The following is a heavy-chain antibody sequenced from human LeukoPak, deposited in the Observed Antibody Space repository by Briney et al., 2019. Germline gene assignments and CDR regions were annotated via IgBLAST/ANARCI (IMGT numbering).Heavy chain of an antibody. CDR2: ISGSGGST. CDR1: GFTFSSYA. D-gene: IGHD2-21*02. J-gene: IGHJ4*02. CDR3: AKDRIVVVTEERAFDY. V-gene: IGHV3-23*01. Sequence: KPGGSLRLSCAASGFTFSSYAMSWVRQAPGKGLEWVSAISGSGGSTYYADSVKGRFTISRDNSKNTLYLQMNSLRAEDTAVYYCAKDRIVVVTEERAFDYWGQGTLVTVSS.